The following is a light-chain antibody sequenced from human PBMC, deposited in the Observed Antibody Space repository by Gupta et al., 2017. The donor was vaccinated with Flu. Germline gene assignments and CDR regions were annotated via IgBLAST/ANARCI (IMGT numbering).Light chain of an antibody. CDR1: RNDIGDYNY. J-gene: IGLJ2*01. V-gene: IGLV2-14*01. Sequence: SALTQPASVSGSLGPSITISCTGPRNDIGDYNYVSWYQQHPGKVPKLVIYEVSKRPSGVANRFSGSKSGNTASLTIFGRQTEDEADYYCTSYRTDSTWVFGGGTELTVL. CDR2: EVS. CDR3: TSYRTDSTWV.